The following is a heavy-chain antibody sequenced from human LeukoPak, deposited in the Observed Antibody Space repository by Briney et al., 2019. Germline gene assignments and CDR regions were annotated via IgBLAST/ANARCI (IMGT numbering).Heavy chain of an antibody. CDR3: ARGRDYDFWSGYPYYFDY. J-gene: IGHJ4*02. V-gene: IGHV1-18*01. CDR2: ISAYNGNT. D-gene: IGHD3-3*01. CDR1: GYTFTSYG. Sequence: ASVKVSCKASGYTFTSYGISWVRQAPGQGLEWMGWISAYNGNTNYAQKLQGRVTMTTDTSTSTAYMELRSLRSDDTAVYYCARGRDYDFWSGYPYYFDYWGQGTLVTASS.